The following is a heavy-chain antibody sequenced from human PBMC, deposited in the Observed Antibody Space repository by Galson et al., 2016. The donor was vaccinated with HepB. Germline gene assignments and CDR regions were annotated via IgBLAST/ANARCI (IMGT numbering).Heavy chain of an antibody. Sequence: SVKVSCKASGYSFTTSYIHWVRQAPGQGLEWMGISNPTGGRTTSPQRFQGRLTMTTDTSTNTAYMELSSLRSEDTAVYYCARQNYFYHSSGYSKHAFDTWGPGTMVTVS. CDR1: GYSFTTSY. J-gene: IGHJ3*02. CDR2: SNPTGGRT. CDR3: ARQNYFYHSSGYSKHAFDT. D-gene: IGHD3-22*01. V-gene: IGHV1-46*01.